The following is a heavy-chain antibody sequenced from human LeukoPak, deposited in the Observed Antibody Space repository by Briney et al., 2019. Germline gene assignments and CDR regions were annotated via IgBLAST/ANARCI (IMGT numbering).Heavy chain of an antibody. J-gene: IGHJ4*02. CDR1: GFTFSSYA. Sequence: GSLRLSCAASGFTFSSYAMSWVRKAQGRGRGWIGYIYYSGSTNYNPSLKSRVTISVDTSKNQFSLKLSSVTAADTAVYYCASWAGSSSALVYWGQGTLVTVSS. CDR3: ASWAGSSSALVY. CDR2: IYYSGST. D-gene: IGHD3-10*01. V-gene: IGHV4-59*08.